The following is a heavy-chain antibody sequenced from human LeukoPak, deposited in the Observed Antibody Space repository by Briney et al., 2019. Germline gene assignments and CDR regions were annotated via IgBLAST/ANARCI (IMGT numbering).Heavy chain of an antibody. CDR1: GFTFSSYW. CDR2: IKKDGSEK. D-gene: IGHD5-12*01. J-gene: IGHJ6*03. Sequence: GGSLRLSCAASGFTFSSYWMSWVRQAPGKGLEWVANIKKDGSEKYYVDSVKGRFTISRDNAKNSLYLQMNSLRAEDTAVYYCAREEGKYGGYGYYYYMDVWGKGATVTVSS. CDR3: AREEGKYGGYGYYYYMDV. V-gene: IGHV3-7*01.